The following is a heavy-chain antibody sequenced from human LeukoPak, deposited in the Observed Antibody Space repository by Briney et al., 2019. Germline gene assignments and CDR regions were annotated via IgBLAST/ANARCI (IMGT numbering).Heavy chain of an antibody. CDR2: LKEDVGEK. Sequence: PGGSLRLSCVASGFSFSNYWMSWVRQPPGKGLEWVASLKEDVGEKYYVDSVKGRFTISRDNAKDSLYLEMNGLRVEDTAVYFCARGPPYGSRTDFFDYWGRGTLVTVSS. V-gene: IGHV3-7*01. CDR1: GFSFSNYW. CDR3: ARGPPYGSRTDFFDY. J-gene: IGHJ4*02. D-gene: IGHD3-10*01.